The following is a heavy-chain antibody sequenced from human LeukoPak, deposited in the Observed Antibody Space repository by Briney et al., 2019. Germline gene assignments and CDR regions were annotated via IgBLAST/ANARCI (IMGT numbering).Heavy chain of an antibody. D-gene: IGHD3-9*01. CDR1: GCTFSSSW. CDR2: IHSDGTTA. V-gene: IGHV3-74*01. J-gene: IGHJ1*01. CDR3: ARDETATGKLFQH. Sequence: GGSLRLSCTASGCTFSSSWMHWVRQAPGKGLVWVSRIHSDGTTATYADSVKGRFTISRDNAKSTLYLQMNSLRAEDTAIYYCARDETATGKLFQHWGQGTLVTVSS.